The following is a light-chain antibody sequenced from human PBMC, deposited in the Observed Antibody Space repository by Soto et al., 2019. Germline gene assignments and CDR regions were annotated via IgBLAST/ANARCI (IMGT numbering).Light chain of an antibody. CDR2: AAS. CDR1: QNINNY. CDR3: QQYENLPT. V-gene: IGKV1-33*01. J-gene: IGKJ5*01. Sequence: IQRTRSPSSLSASVGDRFTMTCQASQNINNYLNWYQQKPGRAPKLLIYAASNLEAGVPSRFRGSGSGTDFTFTISRLQPEDIATYYCQQYENLPTFGQGTRLEIK.